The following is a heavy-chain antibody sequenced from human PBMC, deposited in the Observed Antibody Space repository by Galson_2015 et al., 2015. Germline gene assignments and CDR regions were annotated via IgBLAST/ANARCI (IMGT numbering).Heavy chain of an antibody. CDR3: ARVYCGGDCYSRHFDL. D-gene: IGHD2-21*02. CDR2: IYYSGST. V-gene: IGHV4-59*01. J-gene: IGHJ2*01. CDR1: GGSISSYY. Sequence: ETLSLTCTVSGGSISSYYWSWIRQPPGKGLEWIGYIYYSGSTNYNPSLKSRVTISVDTSKNQFSLKLSSVTAADTAVYYCARVYCGGDCYSRHFDLWGRGTLVTVSS.